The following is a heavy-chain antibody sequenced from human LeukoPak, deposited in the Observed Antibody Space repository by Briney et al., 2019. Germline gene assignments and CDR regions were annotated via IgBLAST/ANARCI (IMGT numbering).Heavy chain of an antibody. CDR3: ARGNPDYDFWSGYWHMDV. Sequence: HTGGSLRLSCAASGFTFGSYSMNWVRQAPGKGLEWVSYISSSSSTIYYADSVKGRFTISRDNAKNLLYLQMNSLRAEDTAVYYCARGNPDYDFWSGYWHMDVWGKGTTVTISS. D-gene: IGHD3-3*01. CDR2: ISSSSSTI. J-gene: IGHJ6*03. V-gene: IGHV3-48*01. CDR1: GFTFGSYS.